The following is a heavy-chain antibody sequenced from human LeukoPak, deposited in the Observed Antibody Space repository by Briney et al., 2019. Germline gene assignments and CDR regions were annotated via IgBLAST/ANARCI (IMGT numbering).Heavy chain of an antibody. Sequence: SAKVSCKASGGTFSSYAISWVRQAPGQGLEWMGGIIPIFGTANHAQKFQGRATITTDESTSTAYMELSSLRSEDTAVYYCARGPPTKSDIVVVPAATSGDYYYYMDVWGKGTTVTVSS. V-gene: IGHV1-69*05. CDR3: ARGPPTKSDIVVVPAATSGDYYYYMDV. CDR1: GGTFSSYA. CDR2: IIPIFGTA. D-gene: IGHD2-2*01. J-gene: IGHJ6*03.